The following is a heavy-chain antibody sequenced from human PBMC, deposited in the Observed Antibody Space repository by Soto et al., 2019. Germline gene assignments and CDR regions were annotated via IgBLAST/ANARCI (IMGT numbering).Heavy chain of an antibody. V-gene: IGHV1-69*02. CDR3: ARSRAVAGNYYYYYMDV. Sequence: QVQLVQSGAEVKKPGSSVKVSCKASGGSFSSYTISWVRQAPIQGLEWMGRIIPILGIANYAQKFQGRVTITADKSTSTAYMELSSLRSEDTAVYYYARSRAVAGNYYYYYMDVWGKGTTVTVSS. CDR2: IIPILGIA. J-gene: IGHJ6*03. D-gene: IGHD6-19*01. CDR1: GGSFSSYT.